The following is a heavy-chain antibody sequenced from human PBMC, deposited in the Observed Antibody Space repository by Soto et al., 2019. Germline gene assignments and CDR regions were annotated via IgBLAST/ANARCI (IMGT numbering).Heavy chain of an antibody. CDR2: IYYSGST. CDR1: GGSISSGGYY. D-gene: IGHD5-12*01. J-gene: IGHJ4*02. V-gene: IGHV4-31*03. CDR3: SKDTHSRNRDSYNYFDY. Sequence: PSETLSLTCTVSGGSISSGGYYWGWLRQHPGKGLEWIGYIYYSGSTYYNPSLKSRVTISVDTSKNQFSLKLSSVTAADTAVYYCSKDTHSRNRDSYNYFDYWGQGALVTVSS.